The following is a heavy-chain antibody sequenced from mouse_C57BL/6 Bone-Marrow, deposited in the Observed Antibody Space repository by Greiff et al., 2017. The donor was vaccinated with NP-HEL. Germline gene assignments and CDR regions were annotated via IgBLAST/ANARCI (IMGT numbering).Heavy chain of an antibody. J-gene: IGHJ2*01. CDR3: AIGGGTVVAPYYFDY. V-gene: IGHV1-74*01. CDR1: GYTFTSYW. CDR2: IHPSDSDS. D-gene: IGHD1-1*01. Sequence: QVQLQQPGAELVKPGASVKVSCKASGYTFTSYWMHWVKQRPGQGLEWIGRIHPSDSDSNYNQKFKGKATLTVDKSSSTAYMQLSSLTSEDSAVYYCAIGGGTVVAPYYFDYWGQGTTLTVSS.